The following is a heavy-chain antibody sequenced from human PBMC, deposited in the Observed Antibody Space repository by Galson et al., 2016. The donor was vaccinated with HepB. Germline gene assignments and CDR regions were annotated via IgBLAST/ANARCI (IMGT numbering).Heavy chain of an antibody. Sequence: SETLSLTCTVSGGSISDYYWTWVRQPPGKGLEWIGYISYSGSTNYNPSLKSRVTISVDTSKNQFSLKLNSVTSADTAVYYCARTYCGAYYGFFYYLDVWGQGTTVTVSS. V-gene: IGHV4-59*01. CDR2: ISYSGST. D-gene: IGHD2-21*01. CDR1: GGSISDYY. J-gene: IGHJ6*03. CDR3: ARTYCGAYYGFFYYLDV.